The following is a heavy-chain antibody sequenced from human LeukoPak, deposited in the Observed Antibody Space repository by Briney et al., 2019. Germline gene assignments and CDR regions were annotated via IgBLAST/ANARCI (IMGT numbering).Heavy chain of an antibody. CDR3: ARGSDSSPINPYYYYYYMDV. CDR2: INHSGST. CDR1: GGSFSGYY. V-gene: IGHV4-34*01. Sequence: PSETLSLTCAAYGGSFSGYYWSWIRQPPGKGLEWIGEINHSGSTNYNPSLKSRVTISVDTSKNQFSLKLSSVTAADTAVYYCARGSDSSPINPYYYYYYMDVWGKGTTVTVSS. D-gene: IGHD6-13*01. J-gene: IGHJ6*03.